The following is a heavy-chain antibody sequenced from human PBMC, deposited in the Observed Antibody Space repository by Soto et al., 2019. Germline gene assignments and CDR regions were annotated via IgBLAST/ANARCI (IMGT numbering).Heavy chain of an antibody. CDR1: GFTFSSYG. D-gene: IGHD4-17*01. Sequence: GGSLRLSCAASGFTFSSYGMHWVRQAPGKGLEWVAVIWYDGSNKYYADSVKGRFTISRDNSKNTLYLQMNSLRAEDTAVYYWARDTDYGDYSAHYWGQGTLVTVSS. CDR2: IWYDGSNK. CDR3: ARDTDYGDYSAHY. J-gene: IGHJ4*02. V-gene: IGHV3-33*01.